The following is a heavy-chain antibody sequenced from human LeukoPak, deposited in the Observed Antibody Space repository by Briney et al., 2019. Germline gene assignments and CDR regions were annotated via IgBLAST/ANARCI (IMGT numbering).Heavy chain of an antibody. Sequence: GGSLRLXCAASGFTFSSYAMSWVRQAPGKELEWVSAISGSGGSTFYADSVKGRFTISRDNSKHTLYLQMNSLRAEDTAVYYCAPRMGSSSVDYWGQGTLVTVSS. CDR3: APRMGSSSVDY. V-gene: IGHV3-23*01. CDR2: ISGSGGST. CDR1: GFTFSSYA. D-gene: IGHD6-6*01. J-gene: IGHJ4*02.